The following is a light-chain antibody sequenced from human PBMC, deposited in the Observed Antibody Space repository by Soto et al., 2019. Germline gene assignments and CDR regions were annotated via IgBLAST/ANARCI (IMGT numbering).Light chain of an antibody. V-gene: IGKV1-5*03. Sequence: DIQMTQSPSTLSASVGDRVTITCRASQSISRYLAWYQQKPGKGPKFLIYQASSLESGVPSRFSGSGSGTDFTLTISSLQPDDFAAYYCQQYNHYPLTFGGGTKVEI. J-gene: IGKJ4*01. CDR1: QSISRY. CDR2: QAS. CDR3: QQYNHYPLT.